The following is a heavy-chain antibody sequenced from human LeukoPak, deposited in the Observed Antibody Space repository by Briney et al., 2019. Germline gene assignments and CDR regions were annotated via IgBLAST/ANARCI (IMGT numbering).Heavy chain of an antibody. CDR2: ISSDSGII. D-gene: IGHD5-24*01. CDR1: GFTFRIYS. V-gene: IGHV3-48*01. CDR3: ASNYSPFDY. Sequence: PGGSLSLSCVASGFTFRIYSLNWVRQAPGQGLEWVSYISSDSGIIYYAESVKRRFIISRDNAKNSLYLQMNSLRAGDTAVYYFASNYSPFDYWGQGTLLTASS. J-gene: IGHJ4*03.